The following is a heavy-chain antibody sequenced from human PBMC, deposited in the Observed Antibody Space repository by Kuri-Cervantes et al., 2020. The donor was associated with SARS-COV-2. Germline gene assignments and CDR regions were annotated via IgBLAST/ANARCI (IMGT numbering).Heavy chain of an antibody. CDR3: ARGNKYLQH. V-gene: IGHV3-21*01. Sequence: GESLKISCAASGFTFSSYSMNWVRQAPGKGLEWVSSISSGSYIYYADSVKGRFTISRDNAKNSLYLQMNSLRAEDTAVYYCARGNKYLQHWGQGTLVTVSS. CDR1: GFTFSSYS. CDR2: ISSGSYI. D-gene: IGHD1/OR15-1a*01. J-gene: IGHJ1*01.